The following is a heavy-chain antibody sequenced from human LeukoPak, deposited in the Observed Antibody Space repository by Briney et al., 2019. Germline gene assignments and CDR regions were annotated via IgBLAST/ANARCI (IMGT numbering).Heavy chain of an antibody. J-gene: IGHJ5*02. CDR3: AKETSGHNWFDP. CDR2: FSGSGGRI. D-gene: IGHD6-25*01. CDR1: GFTFSIYA. Sequence: PAGTLRLTCAASGFTFSIYAMSWVRQAPGKGLEWVSTFSGSGGRIYYADSVKGRFTISRDNSKNTLYLQMNSMRAEDTAVYYCAKETSGHNWFDPWGQGTLVTVSS. V-gene: IGHV3-23*01.